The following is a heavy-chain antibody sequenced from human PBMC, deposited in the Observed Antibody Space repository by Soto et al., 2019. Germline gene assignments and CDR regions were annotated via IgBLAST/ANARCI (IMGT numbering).Heavy chain of an antibody. V-gene: IGHV4-31*03. CDR2: RYYSEST. CDR1: GGSITTGGYY. CDR3: ARTKCSGGSGYSWSLDY. J-gene: IGHJ4*02. Sequence: SETLSLTCTVSGGSITTGGYYWSWIRQLPGKGLEWIGHRYYSESTYYNPSLKSRVSISLDTSKNQFSLKLSFVTAADTAMYYGARTKCSGGSGYSWSLDYWDKGTPGTVAS. D-gene: IGHD2-15*01.